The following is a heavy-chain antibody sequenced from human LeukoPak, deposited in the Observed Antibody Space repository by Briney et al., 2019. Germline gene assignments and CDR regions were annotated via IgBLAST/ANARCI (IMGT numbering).Heavy chain of an antibody. CDR3: ARVWSYEGRFLGWSLYYFDY. CDR2: INPNSGGT. V-gene: IGHV1-2*02. D-gene: IGHD3-3*01. Sequence: ASVKVSCKASGYTFTGYYMHWVRQTPGQELEWMGWINPNSGGTNYAQKFQGRVTMTRDTSISTPYMELSRLRADDTAVYYCARVWSYEGRFLGWSLYYFDYWGQGNLVTVTS. J-gene: IGHJ4*02. CDR1: GYTFTGYY.